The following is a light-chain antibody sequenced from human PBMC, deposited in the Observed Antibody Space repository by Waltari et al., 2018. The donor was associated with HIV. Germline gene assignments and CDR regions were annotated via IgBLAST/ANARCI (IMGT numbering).Light chain of an antibody. Sequence: QSALTQPRSVYGYPGPSVTISCTGSSSDVGGYTYLSWYEQHPGKAPKLMIYDVIKRPSGVPDRFSGSKSGNTASLTISGLQAEDEADYYCCSYAGSYSYVFGTGTKVTVL. CDR1: SSDVGGYTY. CDR2: DVI. CDR3: CSYAGSYSYV. J-gene: IGLJ1*01. V-gene: IGLV2-11*01.